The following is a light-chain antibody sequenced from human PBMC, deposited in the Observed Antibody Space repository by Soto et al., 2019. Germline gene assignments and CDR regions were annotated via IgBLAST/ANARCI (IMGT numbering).Light chain of an antibody. J-gene: IGKJ1*01. CDR2: GAS. V-gene: IGKV3-15*01. CDR3: QQYNNGPPWT. CDR1: QSVSSSY. Sequence: EIVLKQSPGTLSLYKGEIATLSFSASQSVSSSYLAWYQQKPGQAPRLLIYGASTRATGIPARFSGSGSGTEFTLTISSLQSEDFAVYYCQQYNNGPPWTFGQGTKVDIK.